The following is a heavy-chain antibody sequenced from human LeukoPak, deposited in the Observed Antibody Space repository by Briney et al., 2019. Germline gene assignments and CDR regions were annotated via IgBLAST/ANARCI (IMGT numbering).Heavy chain of an antibody. CDR1: GFTFSRYS. CDR3: VTQRDAFDI. CDR2: INWNGGST. V-gene: IGHV3-20*04. Sequence: GGSLRLSCAASGFTFSRYSMNWVRQAPGKGLEWVSGINWNGGSTGYADSVKGRFTISRDNAKNSLYLQMNSLRAEDTALYYCVTQRDAFDIWGQGTMVTVSS. J-gene: IGHJ3*02.